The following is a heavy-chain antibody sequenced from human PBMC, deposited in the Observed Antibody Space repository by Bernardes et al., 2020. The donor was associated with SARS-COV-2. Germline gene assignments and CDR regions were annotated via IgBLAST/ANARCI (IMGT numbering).Heavy chain of an antibody. V-gene: IGHV3-23*01. CDR2: ISGDGGSS. Sequence: GGSLRLSCAASGFTFSSYAMNWVRQAPGKGLEWVSAISGDGGSSYYADPVKGRFTISRDNSKNTLYLQMNSLRAEDTAVYYCAKAYYDYIWGSYRTGGFAYRGEGTLRTVST. J-gene: IGHJ4*02. CDR1: GFTFSSYA. CDR3: AKAYYDYIWGSYRTGGFAY. D-gene: IGHD3-16*02.